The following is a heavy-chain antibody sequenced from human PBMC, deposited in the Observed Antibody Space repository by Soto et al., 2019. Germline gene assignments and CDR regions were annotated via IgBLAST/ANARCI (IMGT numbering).Heavy chain of an antibody. D-gene: IGHD3-3*01. J-gene: IGHJ6*03. CDR3: ARDFRRYDFWSEGALRYYMAV. V-gene: IGHV4-59*01. CDR2: IYYSGST. Sequence: PSETLSLTCTVSGGSISSYYWSWIRQPPGKGLEWIGYIYYSGSTNYNPSLKSRVTISVDTSKNQFSLKLSSVTAADTAVYYCARDFRRYDFWSEGALRYYMAVWGKGTSVTVSS. CDR1: GGSISSYY.